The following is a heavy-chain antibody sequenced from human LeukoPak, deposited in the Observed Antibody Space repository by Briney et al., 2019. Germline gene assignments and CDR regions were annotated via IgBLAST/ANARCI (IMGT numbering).Heavy chain of an antibody. D-gene: IGHD6-19*01. CDR3: AKVMDSSGWYEFRAMDV. J-gene: IGHJ6*02. CDR1: GGSISSYY. Sequence: SETLSPTCAVSGGSISSYYWSWIRQPPGKGLEWIGYIYYSGSTNYNPSLKSRVTISVDTSKNQFSLKLSSVTAADTAVYYCAKVMDSSGWYEFRAMDVWGQGTTVTVSS. CDR2: IYYSGST. V-gene: IGHV4-59*01.